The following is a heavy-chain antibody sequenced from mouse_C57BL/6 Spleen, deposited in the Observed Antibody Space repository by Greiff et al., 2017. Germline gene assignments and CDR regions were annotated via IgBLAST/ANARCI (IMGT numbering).Heavy chain of an antibody. CDR3: ARENYYGSSYGEGAMDY. J-gene: IGHJ4*01. CDR1: GYTFTSYW. CDR2: IYPSDSET. Sequence: QVQLKQPGAELVRPGSSVKLSCKASGYTFTSYWMDWVKQRPGQGLEWIGNIYPSDSETHYNQKFKDKATLTVDKSSSTAYMQLSSLTSEDSAVYYCARENYYGSSYGEGAMDYWGQGTSVTVSS. D-gene: IGHD1-1*01. V-gene: IGHV1-61*01.